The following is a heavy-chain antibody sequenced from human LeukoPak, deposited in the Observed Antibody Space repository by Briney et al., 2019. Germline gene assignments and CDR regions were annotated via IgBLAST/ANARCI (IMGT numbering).Heavy chain of an antibody. CDR3: AKDIFTGIAAAGAIDY. CDR2: ISWNSGSI. J-gene: IGHJ4*02. V-gene: IGHV3-9*01. Sequence: GGSLRLSCAASGFTFDDYAMHWVRHAPGKGLEWVSGISWNSGSISYADSVKGRFTISRDNAKNSLYLQMNSLRAEDTALYYCAKDIFTGIAAAGAIDYWGQGTLVTVSS. D-gene: IGHD6-13*01. CDR1: GFTFDDYA.